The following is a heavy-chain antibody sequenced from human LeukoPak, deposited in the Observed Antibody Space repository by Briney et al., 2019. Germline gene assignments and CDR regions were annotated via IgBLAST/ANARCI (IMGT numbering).Heavy chain of an antibody. D-gene: IGHD2/OR15-2a*01. V-gene: IGHV3-30*02. CDR2: IRYDGSNE. Sequence: GGSLRLSCAASGFTFSNNHMHWVRQTPGKGLEWVAFIRYDGSNEYYADSVKGRFTVTRDNSKNTLYLEMRSLSIEDTAVYYCVQGGVVILADDAFDIWGQGTLVTVSS. J-gene: IGHJ3*02. CDR1: GFTFSNNH. CDR3: VQGGVVILADDAFDI.